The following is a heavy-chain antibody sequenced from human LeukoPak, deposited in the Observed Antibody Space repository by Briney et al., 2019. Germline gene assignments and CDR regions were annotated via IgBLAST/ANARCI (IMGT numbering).Heavy chain of an antibody. D-gene: IGHD2-2*01. V-gene: IGHV3-7*05. CDR3: ARDPFSCPDY. CDR1: GFTFSSSW. CDR2: IKQDGGEK. Sequence: GGSLRLSCAASGFTFSSSWMSWVRQAPGKGLEWLANIKQDGGEKNYVDSVKGRFTISRDNAKNSLFLQMNSLTAEDTAVYYCARDPFSCPDYWGQGTLVTVSS. J-gene: IGHJ4*02.